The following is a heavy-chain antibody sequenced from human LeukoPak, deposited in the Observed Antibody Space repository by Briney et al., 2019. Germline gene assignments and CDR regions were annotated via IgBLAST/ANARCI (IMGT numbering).Heavy chain of an antibody. CDR1: GFTFSSYS. V-gene: IGHV3-48*01. J-gene: IGHJ4*02. CDR3: ARVQGTIFGVVNLDY. Sequence: GGSLRLSCAASGFTFSSYSMNWVRQAPEKGLEWVSYISSSSSTIYYADSVKGRFTISRDNAKNSLYLQMNSLRAEDTAVYYCARVQGTIFGVVNLDYWGQGTLVTVSS. D-gene: IGHD3-3*01. CDR2: ISSSSSTI.